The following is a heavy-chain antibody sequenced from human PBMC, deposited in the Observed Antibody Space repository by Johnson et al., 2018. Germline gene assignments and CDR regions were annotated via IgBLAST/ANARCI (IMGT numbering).Heavy chain of an antibody. D-gene: IGHD5-18*01. CDR2: INHSGST. Sequence: QVQLQQWGAGLLKPSETLSLTCAVYGGSFSGYYWSWIRQPPGKGLEWIGEINHSGSTNYNPSLKSRVTISVDTSKNQFSLKLSSVTAADTAVYYCARGKPLRYSYGTYYYYGMDVWGQGTTVTVSS. V-gene: IGHV4-34*01. J-gene: IGHJ6*02. CDR1: GGSFSGYY. CDR3: ARGKPLRYSYGTYYYYGMDV.